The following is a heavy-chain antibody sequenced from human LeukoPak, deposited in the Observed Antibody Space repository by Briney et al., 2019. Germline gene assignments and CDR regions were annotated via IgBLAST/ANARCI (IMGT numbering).Heavy chain of an antibody. CDR2: IYYSGST. CDR1: GGSISSGDYY. D-gene: IGHD2-2*01. Sequence: SQALSLTCTVSGGSISSGDYYWSWIRQPPGKGLEWIGYIYYSGSTYYNPSLKSRVTISVDTSKNQFSLKLSSVTAADTAVYYCARVKYQLLLYWYFDLWGRGTLVTVSS. V-gene: IGHV4-30-4*08. J-gene: IGHJ2*01. CDR3: ARVKYQLLLYWYFDL.